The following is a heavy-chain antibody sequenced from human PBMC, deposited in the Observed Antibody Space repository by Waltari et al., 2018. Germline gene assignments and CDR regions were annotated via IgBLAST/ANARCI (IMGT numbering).Heavy chain of an antibody. J-gene: IGHJ2*01. CDR3: ARSGGIWWLDL. CDR2: TKQDESEK. V-gene: IGHV3-7*01. D-gene: IGHD2-8*02. Sequence: EMQLVESGGGLVQPGASLRLSCAASGFTFSSYWMAWVRQAQGKGLEWVANTKQDESEKFYAGSVRGRFTVSTDNAKSSLYLEMNSLRVEDTAVYYCARSGGIWWLDLWGRGTLVTVSS. CDR1: GFTFSSYW.